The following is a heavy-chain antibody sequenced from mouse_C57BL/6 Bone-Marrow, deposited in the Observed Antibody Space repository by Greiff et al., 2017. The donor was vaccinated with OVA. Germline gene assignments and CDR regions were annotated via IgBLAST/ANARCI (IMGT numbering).Heavy chain of an antibody. CDR1: GFSLTSYG. Sequence: QVQLQQSGPGLVQPSQSLSITCTVSGFSLTSYGVHWVRQSPGTGLEWLGVIWSGGSTDYNAAFISRLSISKDNSKSQVFFKMNSLQADDTAIYYCARIEGGLADWGQGTLVTVSA. V-gene: IGHV2-2*01. CDR3: ARIEGGLAD. D-gene: IGHD3-3*01. J-gene: IGHJ3*01. CDR2: IWSGGST.